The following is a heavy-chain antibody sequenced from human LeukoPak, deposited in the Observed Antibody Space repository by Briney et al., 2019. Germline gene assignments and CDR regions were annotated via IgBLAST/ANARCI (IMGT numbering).Heavy chain of an antibody. CDR3: ARGSSSGWFEGGGRFDP. J-gene: IGHJ5*02. V-gene: IGHV1-2*02. D-gene: IGHD6-19*01. CDR2: INPNSGGT. CDR1: GYTFTGYY. Sequence: ASVKVSCKASGYTFTGYYMHWVRQAPGQGLEWMGWINPNSGGTNYAQKFQGRVTMTRDTSISTAYMELSRLRSDDTAVYYCARGSSSGWFEGGGRFDPWGQGTLVTVSS.